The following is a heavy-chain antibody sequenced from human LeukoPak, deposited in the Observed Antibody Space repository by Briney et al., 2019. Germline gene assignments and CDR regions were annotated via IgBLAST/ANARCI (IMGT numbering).Heavy chain of an antibody. CDR1: GFTFSSTY. D-gene: IGHD2-21*01. J-gene: IGHJ4*02. CDR2: INSGNTI. CDR3: SRVASGNYFDY. Sequence: GGSLRLSCAASGFTFSSTYMSWVRQAPGKGLEWVSLINSGNTIYYADSVKGRFTISRDDSKNTVYLQMNSLRAEDTAVYYCSRVASGNYFDYWGQGTLVTVSS. V-gene: IGHV3-53*01.